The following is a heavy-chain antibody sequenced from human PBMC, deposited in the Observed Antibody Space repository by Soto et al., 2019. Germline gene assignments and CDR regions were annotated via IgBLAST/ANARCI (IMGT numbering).Heavy chain of an antibody. Sequence: PSETLSLTCTVSGDSVSSVGFHWAWLRRPPGKGLEWIGYIYNGGSTYYRPSLESRMHMSLDATRNQFSLKLTSVTAADTAVYYCARGYYESSDYFVGSPIFDYWGQGSLVTVSS. J-gene: IGHJ4*02. CDR3: ARGYYESSDYFVGSPIFDY. D-gene: IGHD3-22*01. CDR1: GDSVSSVGFH. CDR2: IYNGGST. V-gene: IGHV4-30-4*01.